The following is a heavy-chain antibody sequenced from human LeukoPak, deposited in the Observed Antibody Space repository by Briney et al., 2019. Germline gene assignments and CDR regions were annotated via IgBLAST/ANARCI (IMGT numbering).Heavy chain of an antibody. CDR3: ARALREYGSGSYYYGMDV. CDR1: GGSFSGYY. CDR2: INHSGST. J-gene: IGHJ6*02. Sequence: SETLSLTCAVYGGSFSGYYWSWIRQPPGKGLEWIGEINHSGSTNYNPSLKSRVTISVDTSKDQFSLKLSSVTAADTAVYYCARALREYGSGSYYYGMDVWGQGTTVTVSS. D-gene: IGHD3-10*01. V-gene: IGHV4-34*01.